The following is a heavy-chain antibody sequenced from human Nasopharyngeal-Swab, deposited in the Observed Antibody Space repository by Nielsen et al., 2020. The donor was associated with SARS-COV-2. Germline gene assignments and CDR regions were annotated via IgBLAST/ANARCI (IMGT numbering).Heavy chain of an antibody. Sequence: GGSLRLSCAGSGFTFNTYSMSWVRQAPGKGLEWVGRIKSKTDGGTTDYAAPVKGRFTISRDDSKNTLYLQMNSLKTEDTAVYYCTTDFMGLLSEGFDYWGQGTLVTVSS. CDR2: IKSKTDGGTT. V-gene: IGHV3-15*01. CDR1: GFTFNTYS. D-gene: IGHD4/OR15-4a*01. CDR3: TTDFMGLLSEGFDY. J-gene: IGHJ4*02.